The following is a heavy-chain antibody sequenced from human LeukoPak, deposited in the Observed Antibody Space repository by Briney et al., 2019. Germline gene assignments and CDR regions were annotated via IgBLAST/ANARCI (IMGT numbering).Heavy chain of an antibody. CDR2: INHSGGST. V-gene: IGHV1-46*01. CDR1: GYTFTSYY. D-gene: IGHD2-2*01. CDR3: ARDSRIVVVPAASKRAYYYYYMDV. J-gene: IGHJ6*03. Sequence: ASVKVSCKASGYTFTSYYMHWVRQAPGQGLEWMGIINHSGGSTNYAQKFQGRVTMTRDMSTSTVYMELSSLRSEGTAVYYCARDSRIVVVPAASKRAYYYYYMDVWGKGTTVTVSS.